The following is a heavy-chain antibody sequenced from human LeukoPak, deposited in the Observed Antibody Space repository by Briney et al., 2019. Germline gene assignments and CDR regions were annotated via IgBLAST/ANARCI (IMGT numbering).Heavy chain of an antibody. CDR2: ISWNSGSI. CDR3: AKDGGYDQSHVDY. D-gene: IGHD5-12*01. V-gene: IGHV3-9*01. Sequence: GRSLRLSCAASGFTFDDYAMHWVRQAPGKGLEWVSGISWNSGSIGYADSVKGRFTISRDNAKNSLYLQMNSLRVEDTALYYCAKDGGYDQSHVDYWGQGTLVTVSS. CDR1: GFTFDDYA. J-gene: IGHJ4*02.